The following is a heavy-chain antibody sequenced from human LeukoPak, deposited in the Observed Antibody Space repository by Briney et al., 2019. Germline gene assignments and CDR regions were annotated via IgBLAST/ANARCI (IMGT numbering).Heavy chain of an antibody. Sequence: GGSLRLSCAASGFTFSSYSMNWVRQAPGKGLEWVSSISSSSSYIYYADSVKGRLTISRDNTKNSLYLQMNSLRAEDTAVYYCARVGRTSDAFDIWGQGTMVTVSS. CDR1: GFTFSSYS. CDR2: ISSSSSYI. CDR3: ARVGRTSDAFDI. V-gene: IGHV3-21*01. D-gene: IGHD1-7*01. J-gene: IGHJ3*02.